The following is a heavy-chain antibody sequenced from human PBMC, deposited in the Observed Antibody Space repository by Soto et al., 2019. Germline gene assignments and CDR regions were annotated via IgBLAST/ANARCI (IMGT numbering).Heavy chain of an antibody. V-gene: IGHV3-23*01. J-gene: IGHJ6*02. CDR3: AKMRSGDYSYYGMDV. CDR2: ISGIGATT. Sequence: GGSLRLSCAASGFTFSSYAMTWVRQAPGKGLEWVSGISGIGATTYYADSVKGRFTISRDNSKNTLSLQMSSLRAEDTAVYYCAKMRSGDYSYYGMDVWGQGTMVTVSS. CDR1: GFTFSSYA.